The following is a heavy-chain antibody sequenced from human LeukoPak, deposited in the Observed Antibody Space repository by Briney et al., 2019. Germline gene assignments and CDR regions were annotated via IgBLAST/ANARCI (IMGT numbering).Heavy chain of an antibody. Sequence: SETLSLTCTVSGGSISSYYWSWIRQPPGKGLEWIGYIYYSGSTNYNPSLKSRVTISVDTSKNQFSLKLSSVTAADTAVYYCARVYSSSWYWFDPWGRGTLVTVSS. D-gene: IGHD6-13*01. V-gene: IGHV4-59*01. J-gene: IGHJ5*02. CDR2: IYYSGST. CDR1: GGSISSYY. CDR3: ARVYSSSWYWFDP.